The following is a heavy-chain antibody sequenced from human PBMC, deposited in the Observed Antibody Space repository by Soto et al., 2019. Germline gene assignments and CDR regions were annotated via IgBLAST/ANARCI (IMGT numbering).Heavy chain of an antibody. CDR1: GGTFSTYV. Sequence: QVQLVQSGAEVKKPGSSVKVSCKASGGTFSTYVISWVRQAPGQGLEWMGGIIPVFATTNYAQKFQGRVTITADESTRTGYMELNSLRSEDTAVYYCARGRIAGAATDFYYYGMDVWGLGTSVTVSS. CDR2: IIPVFATT. D-gene: IGHD1-26*01. V-gene: IGHV1-69*12. J-gene: IGHJ6*02. CDR3: ARGRIAGAATDFYYYGMDV.